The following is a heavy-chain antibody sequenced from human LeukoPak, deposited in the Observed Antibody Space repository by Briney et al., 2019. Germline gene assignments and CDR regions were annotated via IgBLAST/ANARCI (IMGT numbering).Heavy chain of an antibody. Sequence: GESLKISCKGSGYSFTSYWIGWVRQMPGKGLEWMGIIYPGDSDTRYSPSFQGQVTISADKSISTAFLQWSSLKASDTAVYYCARQGYYDSSGYSQIDYWGQGTLVTVSS. J-gene: IGHJ4*02. CDR2: IYPGDSDT. D-gene: IGHD3-22*01. V-gene: IGHV5-51*01. CDR1: GYSFTSYW. CDR3: ARQGYYDSSGYSQIDY.